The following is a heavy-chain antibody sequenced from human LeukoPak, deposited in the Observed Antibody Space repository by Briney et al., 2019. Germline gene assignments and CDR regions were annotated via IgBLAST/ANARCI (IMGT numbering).Heavy chain of an antibody. V-gene: IGHV1-2*06. Sequence: ASVKVSCKASGYTFTGYYMHLVRQAPGQGLEWMGRINPNSGGTNYAQKFQGRVTMTRDTSISTAYMELSRLRSDDTAVYYCARDRWDKGTAIPGGGWGQGTLVTVSS. J-gene: IGHJ4*02. CDR3: ARDRWDKGTAIPGGG. D-gene: IGHD2-2*02. CDR2: INPNSGGT. CDR1: GYTFTGYY.